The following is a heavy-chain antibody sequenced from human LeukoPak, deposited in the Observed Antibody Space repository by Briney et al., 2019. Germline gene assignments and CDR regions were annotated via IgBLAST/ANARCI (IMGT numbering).Heavy chain of an antibody. D-gene: IGHD3-9*01. CDR1: GFSLRPSGVG. Sequence: SGPTLVNPTQTLTLTCTFSGFSLRPSGVGVGWIRQPPGKAVEWHALFYWDGDKRYSPSLKSRLTITKDTSKNQVVPTMTNMDPVDTATYYCAHRGSDILTGYTNPYFDYWGQGTLVTVSS. CDR2: FYWDGDK. V-gene: IGHV2-5*02. CDR3: AHRGSDILTGYTNPYFDY. J-gene: IGHJ4*02.